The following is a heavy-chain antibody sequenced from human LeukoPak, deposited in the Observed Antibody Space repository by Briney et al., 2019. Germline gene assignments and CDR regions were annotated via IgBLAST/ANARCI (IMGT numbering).Heavy chain of an antibody. V-gene: IGHV5-10-1*01. Sequence: PGQSLTNSCKGSGYSFTNYWINWVRQMPGKGLERMGRIDPNDSYTKYSPSFEGHVTISVDKCISTAFLQWNSLKASDSAMYYCATGASKVTTDFANYWGQGTQVAVSS. CDR2: IDPNDSYT. CDR3: ATGASKVTTDFANY. J-gene: IGHJ4*02. D-gene: IGHD4-17*01. CDR1: GYSFTNYW.